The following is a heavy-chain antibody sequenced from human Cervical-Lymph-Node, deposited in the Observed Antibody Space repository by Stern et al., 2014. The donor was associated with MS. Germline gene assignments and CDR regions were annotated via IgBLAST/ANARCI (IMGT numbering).Heavy chain of an antibody. D-gene: IGHD5-18*01. CDR2: LFSNDEK. CDR3: ARTRGYSNGYYYYGMDV. V-gene: IGHV2-26*01. CDR1: GFSLSNARMG. J-gene: IGHJ6*02. Sequence: QVTLRESGPVLVKPTETLTLTCTVSGFSLSNARMGVSWIRQPPGKALEWLAHLFSNDEKSYITSLQSRLTISKDTSKSQVVLTMTNMDPVDTATYYCARTRGYSNGYYYYGMDVWGQGTTVTVSS.